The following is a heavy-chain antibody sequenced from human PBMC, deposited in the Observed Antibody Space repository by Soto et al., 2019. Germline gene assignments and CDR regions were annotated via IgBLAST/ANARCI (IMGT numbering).Heavy chain of an antibody. J-gene: IGHJ5*02. V-gene: IGHV4-39*01. D-gene: IGHD3-9*01. CDR1: GVSISSTSYY. CDR2: ISYTGST. Sequence: SETLSLTCTVSGVSISSTSYYWGWIRQPPGKGLEWIGSISYTGSTYYNPSLKSRVTISIDTSKNQFSLKLSSVTTADTAVYYCARQVGARYDALTGYLLDPWGQGTLVTVSS. CDR3: ARQVGARYDALTGYLLDP.